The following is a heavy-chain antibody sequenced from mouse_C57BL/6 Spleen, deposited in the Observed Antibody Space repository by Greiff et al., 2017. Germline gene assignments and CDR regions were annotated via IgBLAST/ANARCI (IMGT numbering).Heavy chain of an antibody. CDR2: IYPGSGST. CDR1: GYTFTSYW. V-gene: IGHV1-55*01. CDR3: ARGTFYYGSTHWYFDV. Sequence: QVQLKQSGAELVKPGASVKMSCKASGYTFTSYWITWVKQRPGQGLEWIGDIYPGSGSTNYNEKFKSKATLTVDTSSSTAYMQLSSLTSEDSAVYYCARGTFYYGSTHWYFDVWGTGTTVTVSS. J-gene: IGHJ1*03. D-gene: IGHD1-1*01.